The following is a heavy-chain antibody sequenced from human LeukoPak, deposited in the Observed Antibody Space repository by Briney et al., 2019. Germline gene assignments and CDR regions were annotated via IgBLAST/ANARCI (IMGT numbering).Heavy chain of an antibody. CDR1: GHTFTSYG. CDR3: AVVGGAIVIMLADRRFHH. Sequence: ASVKVSCKASGHTFTSYGISWVRQAPGQGPERMGRIIAYNGNTNYAQKLQGRVTMTTDTSPSTVYMELMSLRSDDAAVYYCAVVGGAIVIMLADRRFHHWGQGTLVTVSS. J-gene: IGHJ5*02. CDR2: IIAYNGNT. V-gene: IGHV1-18*04. D-gene: IGHD2-8*01.